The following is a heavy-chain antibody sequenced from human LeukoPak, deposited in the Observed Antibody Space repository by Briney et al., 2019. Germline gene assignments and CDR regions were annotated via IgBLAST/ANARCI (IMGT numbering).Heavy chain of an antibody. Sequence: SETLSLTCTVSGGSISNYYWSWIRQPPGKGLEWIGYIYYSGSTNYNPSLKSRVTISVDTSKNQFSLKLSSVTAADTAVYYCARVSSGGPYYYCGMDVWGQGTTVTVSS. D-gene: IGHD2-15*01. V-gene: IGHV4-59*01. CDR2: IYYSGST. J-gene: IGHJ6*02. CDR1: GGSISNYY. CDR3: ARVSSGGPYYYCGMDV.